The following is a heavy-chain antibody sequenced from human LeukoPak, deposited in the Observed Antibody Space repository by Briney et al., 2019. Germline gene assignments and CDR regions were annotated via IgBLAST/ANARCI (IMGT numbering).Heavy chain of an antibody. Sequence: GGTLRLSCAASGFTFSSYGMSWVRQAPGKGLEWVSVINWIGGSTGYADSVKARFTSSRDNAKNSLYLQMNSLRAEDTALYHCAREIATNWFDPWGQGTLVTVSS. J-gene: IGHJ5*02. CDR3: AREIATNWFDP. CDR1: GFTFSSYG. V-gene: IGHV3-20*01. CDR2: INWIGGST. D-gene: IGHD5-24*01.